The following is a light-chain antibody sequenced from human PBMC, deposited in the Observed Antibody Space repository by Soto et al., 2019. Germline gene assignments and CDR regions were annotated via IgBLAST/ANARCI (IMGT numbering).Light chain of an antibody. Sequence: QSALTQPPSVSGSPGQSVTISCTGTSSDVGTYNRVWWYQHSPGTGPKLMIYEVTNRPSGVPDRFSGSKSGNTAYLTISGLQADDEADYYCSSYTTSSTFVIFGGGTKLTVL. V-gene: IGLV2-18*02. J-gene: IGLJ2*01. CDR1: SSDVGTYNR. CDR3: SSYTTSSTFVI. CDR2: EVT.